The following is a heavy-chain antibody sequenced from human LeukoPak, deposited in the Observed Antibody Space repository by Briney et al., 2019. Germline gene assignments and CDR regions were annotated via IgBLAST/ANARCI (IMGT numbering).Heavy chain of an antibody. Sequence: GASVKVSCKASGGTFSSYAISWVRQAPGQGLEWMGGIIPIFGTANYAQKFQGRVTITADKSTSTAYMELSSLRSEDTAVYYCANLFDFLSGPPGWGQGTLVTVSS. J-gene: IGHJ4*02. CDR1: GGTFSSYA. D-gene: IGHD3-3*01. CDR3: ANLFDFLSGPPG. V-gene: IGHV1-69*06. CDR2: IIPIFGTA.